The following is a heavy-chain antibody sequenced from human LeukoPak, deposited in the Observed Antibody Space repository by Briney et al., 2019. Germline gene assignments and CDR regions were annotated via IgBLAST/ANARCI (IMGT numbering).Heavy chain of an antibody. Sequence: GGSLRLSCAASGFTFDDYAMHWVRQAPGKGLEWVSGISWNSGSIGYADSVKGRFTISRDNAKNSLYLQMNSLRAEDTALYYCARDGTLTGYSINWGQGTLVTVSS. J-gene: IGHJ4*02. CDR3: ARDGTLTGYSIN. D-gene: IGHD3-9*01. CDR2: ISWNSGSI. CDR1: GFTFDDYA. V-gene: IGHV3-9*01.